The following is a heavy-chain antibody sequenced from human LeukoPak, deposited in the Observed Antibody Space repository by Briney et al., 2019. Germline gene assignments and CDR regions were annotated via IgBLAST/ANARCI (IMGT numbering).Heavy chain of an antibody. CDR2: NYPGDSDT. Sequence: GESLKISCKGSGYSFTNYWIGWVRQMPGKGLEWMGINYPGDSDTRYIPSFQGQVSISADKSTSTAYLQWSSLRASDTAMYYCARRVDSYWFFDYWGQGTLVTVSS. V-gene: IGHV5-51*01. D-gene: IGHD1-26*01. CDR1: GYSFTNYW. J-gene: IGHJ4*02. CDR3: ARRVDSYWFFDY.